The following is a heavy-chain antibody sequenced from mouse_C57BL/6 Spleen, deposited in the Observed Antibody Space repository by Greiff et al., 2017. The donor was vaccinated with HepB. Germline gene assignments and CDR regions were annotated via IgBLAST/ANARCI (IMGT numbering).Heavy chain of an antibody. CDR3: TRGGCDGSSDIYWYFDV. Sequence: VQLQQSGAELVRPGASVTLSCKASGYTFTDYEMHWVKQTPVHGLEWIGAIDPETGGTAYNQKFKGKAILTADKSSSTAYMELRSLTSEDSDVYYCTRGGCDGSSDIYWYFDVWGTGTTVTVSS. CDR2: IDPETGGT. J-gene: IGHJ1*03. CDR1: GYTFTDYE. V-gene: IGHV1-15*01. D-gene: IGHD1-1*01.